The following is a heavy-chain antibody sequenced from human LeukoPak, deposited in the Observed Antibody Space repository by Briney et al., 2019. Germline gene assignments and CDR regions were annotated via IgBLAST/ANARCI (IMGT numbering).Heavy chain of an antibody. Sequence: SQTLSLACTVSGGSISSGGYYWSWIRQPPGKGLEWIGYIYHSGSTYYNPSLKSRVTISVDRSKNQFSLKLSSVTAADTAVYYCARGRDNWNYGGGAFDIWGQGTMVTVSS. CDR3: ARGRDNWNYGGGAFDI. J-gene: IGHJ3*02. D-gene: IGHD1-7*01. CDR2: IYHSGST. CDR1: GGSISSGGYY. V-gene: IGHV4-30-2*01.